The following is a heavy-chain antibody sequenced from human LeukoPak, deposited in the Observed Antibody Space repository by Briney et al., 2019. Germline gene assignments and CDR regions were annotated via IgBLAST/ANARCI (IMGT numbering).Heavy chain of an antibody. J-gene: IGHJ4*02. CDR3: ASENYGSGSLNY. V-gene: IGHV4-59*08. D-gene: IGHD3-10*01. Sequence: SETLSLTCTFSGGSISGYYWTWIRQPPGKGLEWIGYIYYSGTTNYNPALESRVTISIDTSRNQFSLRLSSVTAADTAVYHCASENYGSGSLNYWGQGTMVTVSS. CDR2: IYYSGTT. CDR1: GGSISGYY.